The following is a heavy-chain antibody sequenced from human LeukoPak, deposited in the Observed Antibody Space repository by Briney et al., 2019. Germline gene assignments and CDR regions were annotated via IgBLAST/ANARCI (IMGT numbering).Heavy chain of an antibody. CDR2: INHSGST. V-gene: IGHV4-34*01. CDR3: ARLYYYYYTDV. CDR1: GGSFSGYY. D-gene: IGHD2-2*02. J-gene: IGHJ6*03. Sequence: SETLSLTCAVYGGSFSGYYWSWIRQPPGKGLEWIGEINHSGSTNYNPSLKSRVTISVDTSKNQFSLKLSSVTAADTAVYYCARLYYYYYTDVWGKGTTVTISS.